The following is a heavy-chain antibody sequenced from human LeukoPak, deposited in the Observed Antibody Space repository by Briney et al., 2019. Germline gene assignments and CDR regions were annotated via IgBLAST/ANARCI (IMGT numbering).Heavy chain of an antibody. CDR3: ARALVPTTWIQKWLIDY. CDR2: IRSKANSYAT. J-gene: IGHJ4*02. D-gene: IGHD5-18*01. Sequence: GGSLRLSCAASGFTFSGSAMHWVRQASGKGLEWVGRIRSKANSYATAYAASVKGRFTISRDNSKNTLYLQMNTLRTEDTAVYFCARALVPTTWIQKWLIDYWGQGTLVTVSS. CDR1: GFTFSGSA. V-gene: IGHV3-73*01.